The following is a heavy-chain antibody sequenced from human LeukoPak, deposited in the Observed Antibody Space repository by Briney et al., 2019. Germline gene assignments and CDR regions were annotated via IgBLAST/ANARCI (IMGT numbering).Heavy chain of an antibody. V-gene: IGHV1-2*02. D-gene: IGHD2-2*01. CDR3: ARDQRADCSSTSCYGNWFDP. CDR2: INPNSGGT. J-gene: IGHJ5*02. Sequence: ASVKVSCKASGYTFTGYYMHWVRQAPGQGLEWMGWINPNSGGTNYAQKFQGRVTMTRDTSISTAYMELSRLRSDDTAVYYCARDQRADCSSTSCYGNWFDPWGQGTLVTVSS. CDR1: GYTFTGYY.